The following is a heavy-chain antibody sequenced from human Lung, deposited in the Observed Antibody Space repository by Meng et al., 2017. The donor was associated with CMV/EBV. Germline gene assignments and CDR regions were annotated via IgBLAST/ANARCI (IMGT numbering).Heavy chain of an antibody. CDR2: ISPIFGTT. CDR3: ARAPPIVGASFDS. D-gene: IGHD1-26*01. J-gene: IGHJ4*02. V-gene: IGHV1-69*12. CDR1: GGTFNSYA. Sequence: QVQLVQSGAEVKKPXFSVMASCKTSGGTFNSYATSRVRQAPGQGLEWMGGISPIFGTTNYAQKFQGRIRITADESTSTAYMELCSLRSEDTAVYYCARAPPIVGASFDSWGQGTLVTVSS.